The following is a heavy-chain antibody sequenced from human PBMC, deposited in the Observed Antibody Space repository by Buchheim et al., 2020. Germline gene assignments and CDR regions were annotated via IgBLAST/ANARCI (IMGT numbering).Heavy chain of an antibody. CDR3: AKGNGDNSIYDY. Sequence: EVQLLESGGGLVQPGGSLRLSCAASGFIFSNYAMSWVRQAPGKGLEWVSFITTTGGSTYYADSVKGRFTISRDHSKNTVYLQMDSLRAEDTAKYYCAKGNGDNSIYDYWGQGTL. CDR2: ITTTGGST. V-gene: IGHV3-23*01. J-gene: IGHJ4*02. CDR1: GFIFSNYA. D-gene: IGHD4-23*01.